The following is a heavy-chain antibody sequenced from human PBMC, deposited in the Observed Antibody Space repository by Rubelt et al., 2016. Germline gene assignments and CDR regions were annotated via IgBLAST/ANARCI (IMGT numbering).Heavy chain of an antibody. CDR1: GFTFSRYG. CDR3: VRASHYVNDGLYWDNFDY. Sequence: QVQLVESGGGVVQPGRSLRLSCAASGFTFSRYGMYWVRQAPGKGLEWVAVIWYDGSQKHYADSVKGRFTISRDNSNNMLFLEMNTLIADETAVYYCVRASHYVNDGLYWDNFDYWGQGTLATVSS. V-gene: IGHV3-33*01. D-gene: IGHD3-10*02. J-gene: IGHJ4*02. CDR2: IWYDGSQK.